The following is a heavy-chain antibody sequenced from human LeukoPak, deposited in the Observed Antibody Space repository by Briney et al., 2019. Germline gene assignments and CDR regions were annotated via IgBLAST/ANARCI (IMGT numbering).Heavy chain of an antibody. J-gene: IGHJ4*02. Sequence: PSETLSLTCAVPGYSISSGYCWGWIRQPPGKGLEWIGGIYHSGSTYYNPSLKSRVTISVDTSKNQFSLKLSSVTAADTAVYYCARNHYYDSSGYCLGEYDYWGQGTLVTVSS. CDR2: IYHSGST. V-gene: IGHV4-38-2*01. CDR3: ARNHYYDSSGYCLGEYDY. CDR1: GYSISSGYC. D-gene: IGHD3-22*01.